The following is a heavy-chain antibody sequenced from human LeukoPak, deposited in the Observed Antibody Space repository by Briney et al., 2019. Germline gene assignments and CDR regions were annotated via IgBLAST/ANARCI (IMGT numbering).Heavy chain of an antibody. CDR3: ARDPEYSGYDPNWFDP. J-gene: IGHJ5*02. CDR2: IYHSGSP. V-gene: IGHV4-38-2*02. Sequence: SETLSLTCTVSGYSISSGYYWGWIRQPPGKGLEWIGSIYHSGSPYYNPSLKSRVTISVDTSKNQFSLKLSSVTAADTAVYYCARDPEYSGYDPNWFDPWGQGTLVTVSS. CDR1: GYSISSGYY. D-gene: IGHD5-12*01.